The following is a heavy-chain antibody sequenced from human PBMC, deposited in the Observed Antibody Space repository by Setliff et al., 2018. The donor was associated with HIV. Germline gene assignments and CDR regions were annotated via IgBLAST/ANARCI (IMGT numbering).Heavy chain of an antibody. V-gene: IGHV3-7*01. CDR1: GITCSSYW. Sequence: PGESLKISCVASGITCSSYWMSWVHQAPGKGLEWVANIKQDGSERSYVDSVKGRFTISRDNAKNSLYLQMNSLRAEDTAVYYCAQITVMGYWGQGTLVTVSS. J-gene: IGHJ4*02. D-gene: IGHD4-4*01. CDR2: IKQDGSER. CDR3: AQITVMGY.